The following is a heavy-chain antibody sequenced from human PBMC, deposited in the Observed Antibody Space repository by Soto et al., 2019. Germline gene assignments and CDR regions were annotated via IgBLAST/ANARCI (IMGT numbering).Heavy chain of an antibody. D-gene: IGHD1-26*01. CDR2: IYYSGST. V-gene: IGHV4-61*01. CDR3: ARYRGPHSGSPDY. Sequence: SETLSLTCTVSGGSVSSGSYYWSWIRQPPGKGLEWIGYIYYSGSTNYNPSLKSRVTISVDTSKNQFSLKLSSVTAADTAVYYCARYRGPHSGSPDYWGQGTLVTVSS. J-gene: IGHJ4*02. CDR1: GGSVSSGSYY.